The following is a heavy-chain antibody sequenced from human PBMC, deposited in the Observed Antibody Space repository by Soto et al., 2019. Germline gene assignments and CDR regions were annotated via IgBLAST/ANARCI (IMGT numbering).Heavy chain of an antibody. CDR1: GFSLSNARMG. D-gene: IGHD2-15*01. Sequence: SGPTLVNPTETLTLTCTVSGFSLSNARMGVSWIRQPPGKALEWLAHIFSNDEKSYSTSLKSRLTISKDTSKSQVVLTMTNMDPVDTATYYCARGVVAATYYYYGMDVWGQGXTVTVYS. V-gene: IGHV2-26*01. J-gene: IGHJ6*02. CDR2: IFSNDEK. CDR3: ARGVVAATYYYYGMDV.